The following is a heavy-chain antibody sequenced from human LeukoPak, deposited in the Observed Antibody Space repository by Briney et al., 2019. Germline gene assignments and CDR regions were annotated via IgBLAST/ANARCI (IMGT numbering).Heavy chain of an antibody. Sequence: GGPLRLPCVASGLTFNNARMRWVPKAPGKGLEWVGRIQSKTDGGTTAYAAPVKGRFAISRDDSKNTLYQQMNSLNTEDTAMYYCTTYGSSSQHYFEDWGQGTPVTVSS. D-gene: IGHD6-6*01. CDR2: IQSKTDGGTT. V-gene: IGHV3-15*01. J-gene: IGHJ4*02. CDR1: GLTFNNAR. CDR3: TTYGSSSQHYFED.